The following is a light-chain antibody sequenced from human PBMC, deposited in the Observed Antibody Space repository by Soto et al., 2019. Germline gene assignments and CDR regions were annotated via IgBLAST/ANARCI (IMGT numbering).Light chain of an antibody. V-gene: IGKV3-20*01. Sequence: EIVLSQSPGTLSLSPGERATLSCRASQSVASNYLAWYQQKPGQAPRVLIYGASSRATGIPDRFSGSGSGTDFTLIISRLEPEDFAVYYCQQYGISHTFGQGTKLEIK. CDR3: QQYGISHT. CDR1: QSVASNY. J-gene: IGKJ2*01. CDR2: GAS.